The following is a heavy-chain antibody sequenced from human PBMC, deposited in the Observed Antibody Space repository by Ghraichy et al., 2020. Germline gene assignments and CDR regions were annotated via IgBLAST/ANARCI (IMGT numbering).Heavy chain of an antibody. CDR3: ATSYDYGDFVRPLPFEY. V-gene: IGHV4-4*09. CDR1: GDSITNYY. CDR2: IFSSGST. Sequence: SQTLSLTCNVSGDSITNYYWNWIRQSPGKGLEWIGYIFSSGSTKYNPSLKSRVTISRDTSKSQFSLKLTSVTAADTAVYYCATSYDYGDFVRPLPFEYWGHGSLITVSS. J-gene: IGHJ4*01. D-gene: IGHD4-17*01.